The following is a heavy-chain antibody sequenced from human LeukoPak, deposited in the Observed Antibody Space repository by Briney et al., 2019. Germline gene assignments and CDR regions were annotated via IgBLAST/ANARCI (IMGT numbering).Heavy chain of an antibody. V-gene: IGHV3-23*01. CDR2: ISGSGGST. CDR3: AKANVLRFLEWSYWGMNWFDP. J-gene: IGHJ5*02. D-gene: IGHD3-3*01. CDR1: GFTFSSYA. Sequence: GGSLRLSCAASGFTFSSYAMSWVRQAPGKGLEWVSAISGSGGSTYYADSVKGRFTISRDNSKNTLYLQMNSLRAEDTAVYYCAKANVLRFLEWSYWGMNWFDPWGQGTLVTVSS.